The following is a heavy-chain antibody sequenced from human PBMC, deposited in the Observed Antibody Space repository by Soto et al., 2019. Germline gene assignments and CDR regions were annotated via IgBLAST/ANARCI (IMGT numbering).Heavy chain of an antibody. J-gene: IGHJ5*02. CDR1: GGSISSSNW. D-gene: IGHD3-22*01. CDR2: IYHSGST. CDR3: ARDNYYDSSGYHNWFDP. Sequence: QVQLQESGPGLVKPSGTLSLTCAVSGGSISSSNWWSWVRQPPGKGLEWIGEIYHSGSTNYNPSLTSRVTISVDKSKNQFSLKLSSVTAADTAVYYCARDNYYDSSGYHNWFDPWGQGTLVTVSS. V-gene: IGHV4-4*02.